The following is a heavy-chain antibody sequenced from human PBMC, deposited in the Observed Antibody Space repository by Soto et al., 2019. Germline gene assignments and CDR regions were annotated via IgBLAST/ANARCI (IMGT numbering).Heavy chain of an antibody. V-gene: IGHV3-30-3*01. CDR3: ARDDDSSGYYPTSPPAPSLDY. J-gene: IGHJ4*02. Sequence: GGSLRLSCAASGFTFSSYAMHWVRQAPGKGLEWVAVISYDGSNKYYADSVKGRFTISRDNSKNTLYLQMNSLRAEDTAVYYCARDDDSSGYYPTSPPAPSLDYWGQGTLVTVSS. CDR2: ISYDGSNK. D-gene: IGHD3-22*01. CDR1: GFTFSSYA.